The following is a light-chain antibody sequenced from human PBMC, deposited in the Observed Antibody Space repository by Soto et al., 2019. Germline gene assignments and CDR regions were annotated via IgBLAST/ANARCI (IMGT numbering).Light chain of an antibody. J-gene: IGKJ1*01. CDR1: QSLLHTNGRSY. CDR2: VGS. CDR3: MQALPTPPT. V-gene: IGKV2-28*01. Sequence: DLVMTQSPVSLAVTPGEPASISCRSSQSLLHTNGRSYLDWYLQKPGQSPQLLIYVGSSRASGGPDRFSGSGSGTDCTLKISRVEAEDVVVYYCMQALPTPPTFGQGTKVEIK.